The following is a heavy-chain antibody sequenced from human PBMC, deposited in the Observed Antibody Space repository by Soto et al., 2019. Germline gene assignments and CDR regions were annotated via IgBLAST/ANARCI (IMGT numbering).Heavy chain of an antibody. J-gene: IGHJ5*02. D-gene: IGHD2-15*01. CDR3: APKGGIVVVVAATGNNWFDP. CDR2: ISGSGGST. CDR1: GFTFSRYA. Sequence: GGSLRLSCAASGFTFSRYAMSWVRQAPGKGLEWVSAISGSGGSTYYADSVKGRFTISRDNSKNTLYLQMNSLRAEDTAVYYCAPKGGIVVVVAATGNNWFDPWGQGTLVTVSS. V-gene: IGHV3-23*01.